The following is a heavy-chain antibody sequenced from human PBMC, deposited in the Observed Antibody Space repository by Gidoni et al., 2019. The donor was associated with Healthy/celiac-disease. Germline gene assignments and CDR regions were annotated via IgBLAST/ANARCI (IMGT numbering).Heavy chain of an antibody. Sequence: QVQLVQSGAEVTKPGASVKVSCKASGYTFTSYYMHWVRQAPGQGLEGMGILNPSGGSTSYAQKFQGRVTMTSDTSTSTVYMELSSLRSEDTAVYYCARDRIQDAFDIWGQGTMVTVSS. J-gene: IGHJ3*02. CDR2: LNPSGGST. CDR3: ARDRIQDAFDI. D-gene: IGHD5-18*01. CDR1: GYTFTSYY. V-gene: IGHV1-46*01.